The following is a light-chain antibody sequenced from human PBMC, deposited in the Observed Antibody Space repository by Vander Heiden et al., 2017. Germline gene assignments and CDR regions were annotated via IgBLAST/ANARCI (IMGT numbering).Light chain of an antibody. Sequence: EIVLTQSPGTLSLSPGERATLSCRASQSVSSSYLAWYKQKPGQAPRLLIYGASSRATGIKDRFSGSGDGTDVTLTISRREPEDFEVYYCQQEISEHPLYTFGQGTKMEIK. J-gene: IGKJ2*01. V-gene: IGKV3-20*01. CDR1: QSVSSSY. CDR3: QQEISEHPLYT. CDR2: GAS.